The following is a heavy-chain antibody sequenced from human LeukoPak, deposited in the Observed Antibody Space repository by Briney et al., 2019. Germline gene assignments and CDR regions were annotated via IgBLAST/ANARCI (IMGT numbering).Heavy chain of an antibody. CDR3: ARGGDNSGYSTNDY. CDR1: GYTFTSYG. V-gene: IGHV1-18*01. J-gene: IGHJ4*02. CDR2: ISAYNGNT. Sequence: GASVTVSCTASGYTFTSYGISWVRQAPGQGLEWMGWISAYNGNTNYAQKLQGRVTMTTDTSTSTAYMELRSLRSDDTAVYYCARGGDNSGYSTNDYWGQGTLVTVSS. D-gene: IGHD3-22*01.